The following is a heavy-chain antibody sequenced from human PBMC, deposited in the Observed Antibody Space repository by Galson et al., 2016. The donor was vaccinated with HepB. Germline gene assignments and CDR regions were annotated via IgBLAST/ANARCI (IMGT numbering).Heavy chain of an antibody. Sequence: SLRLSCAASGFSFSDYYMTWIRQAPGKGLECISYISNRGDTVNYADSVKGRFTISRDNAKNSVFLQLDSLRDDDTAVYYCARARVTFFETRPLLCFDPWGQGTLVTVSS. J-gene: IGHJ5*02. CDR1: GFSFSDYY. V-gene: IGHV3-11*01. CDR3: ARARVTFFETRPLLCFDP. CDR2: ISNRGDTV. D-gene: IGHD3-16*01.